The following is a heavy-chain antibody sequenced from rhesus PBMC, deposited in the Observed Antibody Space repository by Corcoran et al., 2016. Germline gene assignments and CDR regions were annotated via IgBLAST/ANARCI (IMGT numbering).Heavy chain of an antibody. CDR1: GYSISSNY. D-gene: IGHD1-1*01. CDR3: ARGAGWNYGYWYFDL. CDR2: FYDSSGST. J-gene: IGHJ2*01. Sequence: QVQLQESGPGLVKPSETLSLTCAVSGYSISSNYWSWIRQPPGKGLEWIGYFYDSSGSTYYYPSLKSRVTISTDTSKNQFSLKLSSVTAADTAVYYCARGAGWNYGYWYFDLWGPGTPITISS. V-gene: IGHV4-147*01.